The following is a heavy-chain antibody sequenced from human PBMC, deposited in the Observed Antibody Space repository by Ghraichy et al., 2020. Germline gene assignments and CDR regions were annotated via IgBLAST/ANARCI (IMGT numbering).Heavy chain of an antibody. J-gene: IGHJ6*02. Sequence: GSLRLSCTVSGGSVSSGSYYWSWIRQPPGKGLELIGYMSSSGSTNYNPSLKNRVSISVDTSKTQFSLKLTSATAADTAMYYCARALARAHFYYGLDVWGQGTSVTVSS. CDR3: ARALARAHFYYGLDV. V-gene: IGHV4-61*01. D-gene: IGHD3-3*02. CDR2: MSSSGST. CDR1: GGSVSSGSYY.